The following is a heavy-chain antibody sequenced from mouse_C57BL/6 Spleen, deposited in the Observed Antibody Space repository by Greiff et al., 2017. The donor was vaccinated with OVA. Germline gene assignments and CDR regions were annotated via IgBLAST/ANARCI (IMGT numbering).Heavy chain of an antibody. CDR2: ISYDGSN. Sequence: ESGPGLVKPSQSLSLTCSVTGYSITSGYYWNWIRQFPGNKLEWMGYISYDGSNNYNPSLKNRISITRDTSKNQFFLKLNSVTTEDTATYYCAREGGYYSNYEDDWGQGTLVTVSA. D-gene: IGHD2-5*01. CDR3: AREGGYYSNYEDD. V-gene: IGHV3-6*01. J-gene: IGHJ3*01. CDR1: GYSITSGYY.